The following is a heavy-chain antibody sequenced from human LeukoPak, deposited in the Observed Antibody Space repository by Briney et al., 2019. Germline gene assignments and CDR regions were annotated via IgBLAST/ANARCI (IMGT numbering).Heavy chain of an antibody. CDR1: GDSLSSSY. CDR3: ARGGVVMGGI. V-gene: IGHV4-59*08. D-gene: IGHD3-3*01. Sequence: SETLSLTCSVSGDSLSSSYWSWIRQPPGKGLEWIGYIFYSGSTDYNPSLKSRVTISLDTSKNQFSLKLSSVTAADTAVYYCARGGVVMGGIWGQGTLVTVSS. J-gene: IGHJ4*02. CDR2: IFYSGST.